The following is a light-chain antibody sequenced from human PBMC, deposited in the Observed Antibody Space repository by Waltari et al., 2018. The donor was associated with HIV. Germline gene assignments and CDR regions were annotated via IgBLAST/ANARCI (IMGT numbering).Light chain of an antibody. J-gene: IGKJ2*01. Sequence: DIQMTPPASSLSASIGDSVTITCRVAQNINNYLNGYPLRPWKAPKLIIYASTSLQSGVPSRFSGRESGTDFTLTINNLQPEDFATYYCVQSYFLSYTFGQGPTLDI. CDR2: AST. CDR1: QNINNY. V-gene: IGKV1-39*01. CDR3: VQSYFLSYT.